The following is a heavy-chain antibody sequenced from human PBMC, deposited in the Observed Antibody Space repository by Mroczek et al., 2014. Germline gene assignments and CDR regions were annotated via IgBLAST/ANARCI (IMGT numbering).Heavy chain of an antibody. D-gene: IGHD6-13*01. Sequence: QVQLQQSGPGLVKPSETLSLTCTVSGGSINSNYWSWIRQPAGKGLEWIGRIYSGITNYNPSFKSRVTMSVDTSKKQFSLNLTSVTAADTAVYYCARQQHLLRTFDYWGQGTLVTVSS. CDR3: ARQQHLLRTFDY. J-gene: IGHJ4*02. CDR1: GGSINSNY. CDR2: IYSGIT. V-gene: IGHV4-4*07.